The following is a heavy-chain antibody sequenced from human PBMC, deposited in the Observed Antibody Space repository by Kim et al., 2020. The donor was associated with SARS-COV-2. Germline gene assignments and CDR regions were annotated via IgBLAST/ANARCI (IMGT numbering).Heavy chain of an antibody. D-gene: IGHD2-15*01. J-gene: IGHJ6*02. Sequence: SGKGRFTISRDDAKNSLYLQMNSLRAEDTAVYYCARDRCSGNSCYYGLDVWGQGTTVTVSS. CDR3: ARDRCSGNSCYYGLDV. V-gene: IGHV3-11*06.